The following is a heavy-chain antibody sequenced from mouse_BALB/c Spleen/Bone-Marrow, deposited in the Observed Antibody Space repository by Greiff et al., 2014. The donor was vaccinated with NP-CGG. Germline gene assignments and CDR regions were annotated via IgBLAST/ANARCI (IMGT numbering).Heavy chain of an antibody. V-gene: IGHV5-17*02. D-gene: IGHD2-3*01. CDR2: IGTGSSTI. CDR3: ARSDGAMDY. Sequence: DVKLVESGGGLVQPGGSRKLSCAASGFTFSSFGMHWVRQAPEKGLEWVAYIGTGSSTIYYADTVKGRFTISRDNPKNTLFLQMTSLRSEDTAMYYCARSDGAMDYWGQGTSVTVSS. CDR1: GFTFSSFG. J-gene: IGHJ4*01.